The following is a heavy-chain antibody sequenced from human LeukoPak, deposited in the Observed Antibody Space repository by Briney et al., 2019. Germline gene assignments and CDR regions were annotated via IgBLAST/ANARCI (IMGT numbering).Heavy chain of an antibody. CDR2: TYTSETA. J-gene: IGHJ3*01. CDR3: ATDAYYNSSGHQV. Sequence: SETLSLTCTVSGASISSYFWSWFRQPAGKGLEWIGRTYTSETANYNPSLKSRVTMSLDTSKNQFSLKVTSVTAADTAIYYCATDAYYNSSGHQVWGQGTLVTVSS. D-gene: IGHD3-22*01. V-gene: IGHV4-4*07. CDR1: GASISSYF.